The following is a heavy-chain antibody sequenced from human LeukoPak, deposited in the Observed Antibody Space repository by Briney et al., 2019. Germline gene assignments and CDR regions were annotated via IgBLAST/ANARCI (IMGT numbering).Heavy chain of an antibody. Sequence: SGTLSFTCAVSGGSILSTNWWSWVRQPPGKGLEWIGEVHLNGATNYNPSVEGRVTMSIDKSKNHLSLEVISVTAADTAMYYCTRESGAFSPFGFWGQGTLVTVSS. CDR2: VHLNGAT. CDR1: GGSILSTNW. V-gene: IGHV4-4*02. J-gene: IGHJ4*02. CDR3: TRESGAFSPFGF. D-gene: IGHD1-26*01.